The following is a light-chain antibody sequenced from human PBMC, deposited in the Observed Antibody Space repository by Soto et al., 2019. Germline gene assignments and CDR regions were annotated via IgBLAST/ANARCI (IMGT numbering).Light chain of an antibody. J-gene: IGKJ1*01. Sequence: DIVMTQSPGTLSVSPGERATLSCRASQTVYGNLAWYQQKPGQAPRLLIYDASTRATGIPDRISGSGSGTEFTLTITSLQSEDFATYYCQHYNSYSEAFGQGTKVELK. V-gene: IGKV3-15*01. CDR1: QTVYGN. CDR3: QHYNSYSEA. CDR2: DAS.